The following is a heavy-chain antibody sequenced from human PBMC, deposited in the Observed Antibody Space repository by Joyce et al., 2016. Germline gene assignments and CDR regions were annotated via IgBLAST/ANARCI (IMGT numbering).Heavy chain of an antibody. Sequence: QVQLVQSGAEVKKPGASVTVSCQASGYTFTDYFIHWGRQAPGQVREWVGGINRNSGGTEYPQKFQGRVTMTRDTSIRTAYMELTGLRSDDTAVYYCARGDLRTSSPLFWYFALWGRGTLVTVSS. J-gene: IGHJ2*01. D-gene: IGHD2-2*01. CDR3: ARGDLRTSSPLFWYFAL. CDR1: GYTFTDYF. V-gene: IGHV1-2*02. CDR2: INRNSGGT.